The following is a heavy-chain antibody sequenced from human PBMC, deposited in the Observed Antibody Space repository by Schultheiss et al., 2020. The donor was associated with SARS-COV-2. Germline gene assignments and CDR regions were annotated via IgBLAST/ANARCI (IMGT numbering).Heavy chain of an antibody. J-gene: IGHJ4*02. D-gene: IGHD6-19*01. Sequence: SVKVSCKASGGTFSSYAISWVRQAPGQGLEWMGGIIPIFGTANYAQKFQGRVTMTRDTSTSTVYMELSSLRSEDTAVYYCARDPGGPNSSGAFDYWGQGTLVTVSS. CDR3: ARDPGGPNSSGAFDY. CDR2: IIPIFGTA. CDR1: GGTFSSYA. V-gene: IGHV1-69*05.